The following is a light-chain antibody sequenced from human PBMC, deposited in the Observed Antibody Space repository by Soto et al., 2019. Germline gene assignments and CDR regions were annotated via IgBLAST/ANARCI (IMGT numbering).Light chain of an antibody. CDR3: EIWDSNTPRV. CDR1: SGHSSYI. J-gene: IGLJ3*02. Sequence: QLVLTQSSSASASLGSSVKLTCTLSSGHSSYIIAWHQQQPGKAPRYLMKLEGSGSYNKGSGVPDRFSGSSSGADRYLTISGLQFEDEGDYDCEIWDSNTPRVFGGGTKLTVL. V-gene: IGLV4-60*02. CDR2: LEGSGSY.